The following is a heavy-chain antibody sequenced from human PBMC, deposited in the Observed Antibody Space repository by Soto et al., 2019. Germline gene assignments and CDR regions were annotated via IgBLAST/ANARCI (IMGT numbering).Heavy chain of an antibody. CDR3: AKDQQSYGYYYYYGMDV. CDR2: ISYDGSNK. D-gene: IGHD1-26*01. Sequence: PGGSPRLSCAASGFTVSSYGMHWVRQAPGKGLEWVAVISYDGSNKYYADSVKGRFTISRDNSKNTLYLQMNSLRAEDTAVYYCAKDQQSYGYYYYYGMDVWGQGTTVTVSS. J-gene: IGHJ6*02. CDR1: GFTVSSYG. V-gene: IGHV3-30*18.